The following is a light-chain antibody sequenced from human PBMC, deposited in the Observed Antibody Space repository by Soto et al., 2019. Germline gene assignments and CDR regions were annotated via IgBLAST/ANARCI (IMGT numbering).Light chain of an antibody. V-gene: IGLV2-14*01. Sequence: QSALTQPASVSGSPGQSITISCTGTSGDIGSYNRVSWYQQHPGKAPKLIIYEVTDRPSGVSNRVSGSKSGNTASLTISGLQAEYEAEYYCSSYTNINTRACVFGTGTKLTVL. CDR1: SGDIGSYNR. CDR3: SSYTNINTRACV. J-gene: IGLJ1*01. CDR2: EVT.